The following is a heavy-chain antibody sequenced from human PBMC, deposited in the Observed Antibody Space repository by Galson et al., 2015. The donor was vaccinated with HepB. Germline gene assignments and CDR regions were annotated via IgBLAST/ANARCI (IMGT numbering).Heavy chain of an antibody. CDR1: GGSISSGAHY. J-gene: IGHJ4*02. CDR3: ARTETRAYRPAFSDY. D-gene: IGHD5-18*01. V-gene: IGHV4-31*03. Sequence: LSLTCTVSGGSISSGAHYWSWIRQHPGKGLEWIGYIYYSGSTSYNPSLKSRVTISVDTSKNHFSLRLSSVTAADTAVYYCARTETRAYRPAFSDYWGQGILVTVSS. CDR2: IYYSGST.